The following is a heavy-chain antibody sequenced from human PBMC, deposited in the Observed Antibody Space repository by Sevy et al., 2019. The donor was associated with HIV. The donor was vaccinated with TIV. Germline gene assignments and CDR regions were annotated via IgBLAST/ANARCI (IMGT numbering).Heavy chain of an antibody. D-gene: IGHD3-16*02. CDR2: IFHSGTT. CDR3: ARASLRLGELSPNWLAP. V-gene: IGHV4-30-2*01. J-gene: IGHJ5*02. Sequence: SETLSLTCTVSGGSLISATYSWSWIRRPPGQGLEWMGNIFHSGTTHYNPSLNGRLSMSMDTSRSQFTLRLPSVTAADTAIYYCARASLRLGELSPNWLAPWGQGTHVTVSS. CDR1: GGSLISATYS.